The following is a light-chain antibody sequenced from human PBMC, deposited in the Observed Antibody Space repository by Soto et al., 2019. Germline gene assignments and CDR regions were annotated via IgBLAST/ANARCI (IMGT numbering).Light chain of an antibody. CDR1: QTVGIQ. Sequence: EMVMTQSPATLSVSPGQRATLSCRASQTVGIQLAWYQQKPGQAPRLLIYGASTRATGVPDRVSGSGSGTDFTLTISRLEPEDFAVYYCQQYGSSPTFGQGTRLEIK. V-gene: IGKV3-20*01. CDR2: GAS. CDR3: QQYGSSPT. J-gene: IGKJ5*01.